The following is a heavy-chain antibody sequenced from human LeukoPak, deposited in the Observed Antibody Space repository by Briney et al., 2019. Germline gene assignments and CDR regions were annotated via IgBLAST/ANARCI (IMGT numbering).Heavy chain of an antibody. CDR1: GGSISSGGYY. CDR2: IYYSGST. CDR3: AREIRPTVTTLGPHYYFDY. V-gene: IGHV4-31*03. J-gene: IGHJ4*02. Sequence: SQTLSLTCTVSGGSISSGGYYWSWIRQHPGQGLEWIGYIYYSGSTYYNPSLKSRVTISVDTSKNQFSLKLSSVTAADTAVYYCAREIRPTVTTLGPHYYFDYWGQGTLVTVSS. D-gene: IGHD4-17*01.